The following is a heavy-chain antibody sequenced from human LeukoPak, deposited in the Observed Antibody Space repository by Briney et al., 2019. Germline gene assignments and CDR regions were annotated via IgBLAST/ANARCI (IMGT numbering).Heavy chain of an antibody. CDR2: ISNDGIST. J-gene: IGHJ4*02. V-gene: IGHV3-74*01. D-gene: IGHD6-19*01. CDR1: GFIFSNYW. CDR3: AREDGTGYSSGWADHTGYYFDY. Sequence: QPGGSLRLSCAASGFIFSNYWMHWVRQVPGKGLVWVSRISNDGISTYYADSVKGRFTISRDNAKNSLYLQMNSLRAEDTAVYYCAREDGTGYSSGWADHTGYYFDYWGQGTLVTVSS.